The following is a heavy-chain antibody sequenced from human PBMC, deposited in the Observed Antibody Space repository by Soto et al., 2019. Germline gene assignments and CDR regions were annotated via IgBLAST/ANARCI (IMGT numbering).Heavy chain of an antibody. CDR1: GGSISSSSYY. CDR2: IYYSGST. D-gene: IGHD6-19*01. Sequence: SETLSLTCTVSGGSISSSSYYLGCIRQPPGKGLEWIGSIYYSGSTYYNPSLKSRVTISVDTSKHQFSLKLSSVTAADTAVYYCARLAVAGRCYFDYWGQGTLVTVSS. V-gene: IGHV4-39*01. J-gene: IGHJ4*02. CDR3: ARLAVAGRCYFDY.